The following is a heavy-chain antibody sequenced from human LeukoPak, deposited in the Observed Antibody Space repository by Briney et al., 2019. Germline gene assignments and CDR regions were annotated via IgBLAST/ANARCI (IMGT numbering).Heavy chain of an antibody. D-gene: IGHD2-8*01. V-gene: IGHV1-46*01. Sequence: GASVKVSCKASGYTFTSYYIHWVRQAPGQGLEWMGIINPSGGSTSYAQKFQGRVTMTRDTSTSTVYMELSSLRSEDTAVYYCARNLTRYCTNGVCSLVYWGQGTLVTVSS. CDR1: GYTFTSYY. CDR3: ARNLTRYCTNGVCSLVY. CDR2: INPSGGST. J-gene: IGHJ4*02.